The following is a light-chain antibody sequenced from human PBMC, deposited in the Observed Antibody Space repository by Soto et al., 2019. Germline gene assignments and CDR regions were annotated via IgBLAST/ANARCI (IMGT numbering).Light chain of an antibody. CDR3: QQYNNWPPIT. V-gene: IGKV3D-15*01. CDR1: QSVSSN. J-gene: IGKJ5*01. Sequence: EMVMTQSPATLSESPGERATLSCRASQSVSSNLAWYQQKPGQAPRLLIYDASNRATGIPARFSGSGSGTEFTLTISSLQSEDFAVYYCQQYNNWPPITFGQGTRLEIK. CDR2: DAS.